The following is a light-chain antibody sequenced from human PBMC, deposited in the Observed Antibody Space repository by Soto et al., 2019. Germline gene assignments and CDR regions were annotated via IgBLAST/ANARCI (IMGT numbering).Light chain of an antibody. CDR2: GAS. CDR1: QTVNNNY. V-gene: IGKV3-20*01. CDR3: QQYGGSAPWT. Sequence: EIVLTQPPGPPSVSPGDRVTLSCRASQTVNNNYLAWYQQKPGQAPRLLIYGASTPATGTPARFSGSGSGTHFTLTVSRLEPEDFAVYYCQQYGGSAPWTFGPGTKVDMK. J-gene: IGKJ1*01.